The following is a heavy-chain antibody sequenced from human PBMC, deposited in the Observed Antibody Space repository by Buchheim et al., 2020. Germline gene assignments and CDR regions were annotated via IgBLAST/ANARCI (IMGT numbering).Heavy chain of an antibody. J-gene: IGHJ4*02. Sequence: EVQLVESGGGLVQPGGSLRLSCAASGFTFSSYEMHWVRQAPGKGLEWVSYISSSGSTIYYAASVKGRFTIYRDNAKNSLYLQMNSLRAEDTAVYYCARGPNYYDSSGYYQALMDYWGQGTL. V-gene: IGHV3-48*03. CDR2: ISSSGSTI. CDR3: ARGPNYYDSSGYYQALMDY. CDR1: GFTFSSYE. D-gene: IGHD3-22*01.